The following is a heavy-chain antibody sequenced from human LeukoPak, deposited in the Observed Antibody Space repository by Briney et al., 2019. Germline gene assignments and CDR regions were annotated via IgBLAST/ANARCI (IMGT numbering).Heavy chain of an antibody. CDR3: ARDSNWNNGGFDY. CDR2: ISGSGGST. CDR1: GFTFSSYA. Sequence: GGSLRLSCAASGFTFSSYAMSWVRQAPGKGLEWVSAISGSGGSTYYADSVKGRFTISRDNSKNSLYLQMNSLRAEDAAIYYCARDSNWNNGGFDYWGQGTLVTVSA. J-gene: IGHJ4*02. V-gene: IGHV3-23*01. D-gene: IGHD1/OR15-1a*01.